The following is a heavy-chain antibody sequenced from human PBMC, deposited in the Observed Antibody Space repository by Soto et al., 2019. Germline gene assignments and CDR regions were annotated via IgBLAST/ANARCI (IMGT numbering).Heavy chain of an antibody. J-gene: IGHJ5*02. Sequence: QVHLVQSGAEVKKPGSSVKVSCKASGDTFRNYAIDCVRQAPGQGLEWMGSIIPMFGTANYAQKFQARVTITADGATTTAFMELISVTSEDTAVYYCARESASKTGLALDLWGQGTLITVSS. V-gene: IGHV1-69*18. D-gene: IGHD3-16*01. CDR3: ARESASKTGLALDL. CDR2: IIPMFGTA. CDR1: GDTFRNYA.